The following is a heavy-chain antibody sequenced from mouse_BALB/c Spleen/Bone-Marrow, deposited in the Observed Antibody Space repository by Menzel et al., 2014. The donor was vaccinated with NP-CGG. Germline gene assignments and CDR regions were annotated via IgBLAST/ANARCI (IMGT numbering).Heavy chain of an antibody. Sequence: EVQLQESGGGLVQPGGSLKLSCAASGFTFSSYGMSWVRQTPDKRLELVATINSNGGSTYYPDSVKGRFTISRDNAKNTLYLQMSSLKSEDTAMYYCARERDGYFRDAMDYWGQGTSVTVSS. V-gene: IGHV5-6-3*01. J-gene: IGHJ4*01. D-gene: IGHD2-3*01. CDR1: GFTFSSYG. CDR2: INSNGGST. CDR3: ARERDGYFRDAMDY.